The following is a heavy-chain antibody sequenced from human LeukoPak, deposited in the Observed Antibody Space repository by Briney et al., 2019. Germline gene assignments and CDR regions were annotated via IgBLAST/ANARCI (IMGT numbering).Heavy chain of an antibody. CDR2: IYYSGTT. J-gene: IGHJ6*02. CDR3: ARRGAARRYDGLDV. D-gene: IGHD6-6*01. CDR1: GGFISSYY. Sequence: SETLSLTCTISGGFISSYYWSWIRQPPGAGLEWIGYIYYSGTTTYNPSLRSRITMSVDTSKNQFSLRLNSVTAADTAVYYCARRGAARRYDGLDVWGQGTTVTVSS. V-gene: IGHV4-59*08.